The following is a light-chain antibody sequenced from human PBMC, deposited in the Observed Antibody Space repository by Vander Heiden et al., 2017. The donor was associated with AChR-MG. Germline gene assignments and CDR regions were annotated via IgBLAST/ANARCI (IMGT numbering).Light chain of an antibody. CDR2: DVS. J-gene: IGLJ2*01. CDR1: SSDVGGYNY. Sequence: QSALTQPASVSGSPGQSITIPCTGTSSDVGGYNYVSWYQQHPGKAPKLMIYDVSDRPSGVSNRFSGSKSGNTASLTISGLQADDEADYYCSSYTSGNTRVFGGGTKLTVL. V-gene: IGLV2-14*03. CDR3: SSYTSGNTRV.